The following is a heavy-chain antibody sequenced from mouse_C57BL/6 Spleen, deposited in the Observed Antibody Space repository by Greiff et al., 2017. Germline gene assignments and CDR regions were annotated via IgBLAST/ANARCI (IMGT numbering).Heavy chain of an antibody. V-gene: IGHV1-39*01. D-gene: IGHD1-1*01. CDR3: ASPPYYYGSSYGYFDV. Sequence: VQLKQSGPALVKPGASVKISCKASGYSFTDYNMNWVKQSNGKSLEWIGVLNPNYGTTSYNQKFKGKATLTVDQSSSTAYMQLNSLTSEDSAVYYCASPPYYYGSSYGYFDVWGTGTTVTVSS. J-gene: IGHJ1*03. CDR2: LNPNYGTT. CDR1: GYSFTDYN.